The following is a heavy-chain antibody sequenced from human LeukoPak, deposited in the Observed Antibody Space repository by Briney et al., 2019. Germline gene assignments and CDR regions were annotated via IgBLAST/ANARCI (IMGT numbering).Heavy chain of an antibody. Sequence: GASVKVSCKASGYTYTSYGISWVRQAPGQGLEWMEWISAYNGNTNYAQKLQGRVTMTTDTSTSTAYMELSRLRSDDTAVYYYARGTYYDFWSGYTYWGQGTLVTVPS. CDR2: ISAYNGNT. D-gene: IGHD3-3*01. CDR1: GYTYTSYG. J-gene: IGHJ4*02. V-gene: IGHV1-18*01. CDR3: ARGTYYDFWSGYTY.